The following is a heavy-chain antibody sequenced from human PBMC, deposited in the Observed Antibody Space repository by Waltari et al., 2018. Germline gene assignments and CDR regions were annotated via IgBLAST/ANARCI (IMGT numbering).Heavy chain of an antibody. D-gene: IGHD7-27*01. V-gene: IGHV4-38-2*01. Sequence: QVQLQESGPGLVKPSETLSLTCAVPGHSISLTYYWGWIRQAPGKGLEWIANIYHNGNTYYNPSLKRRVTISLDTSKNRFSLNLRSVTAADTAVYYCAAYLPDWGRGRDYWGQGILVTVSS. CDR3: AAYLPDWGRGRDY. J-gene: IGHJ4*02. CDR2: IYHNGNT. CDR1: GHSISLTYY.